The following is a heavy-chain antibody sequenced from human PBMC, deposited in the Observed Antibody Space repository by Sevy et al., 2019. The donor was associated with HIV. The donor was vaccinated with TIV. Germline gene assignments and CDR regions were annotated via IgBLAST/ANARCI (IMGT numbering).Heavy chain of an antibody. J-gene: IGHJ4*02. D-gene: IGHD1-26*01. CDR2: IYYNGNT. Sequence: SETLSLTCTVSGGSITSLYWGWIRQPPGKGLEWLANIYYNGNTNYNPSLKRRVTISLYKSKNKFSLRLSSVTAADTAINYCAGENAWGRGYSWGQGTLVTVSS. V-gene: IGHV4-59*08. CDR3: AGENAWGRGYS. CDR1: GGSITSLY.